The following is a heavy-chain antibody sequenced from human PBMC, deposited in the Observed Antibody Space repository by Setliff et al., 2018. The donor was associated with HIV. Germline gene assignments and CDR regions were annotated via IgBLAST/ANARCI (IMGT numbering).Heavy chain of an antibody. D-gene: IGHD6-13*01. CDR1: GGSISSGGYY. V-gene: IGHV4-31*03. J-gene: IGHJ6*03. CDR2: IYYSGAT. Sequence: SETLSLTCTVSGGSISSGGYYWSWIRQHPGKGLEWIGYIYYSGATYYNPSLRSRVTISVDSSKNQFSLRLSSLTAADTAVYFCARGEAAAGTSYYYYYMDVWGKGTTVTVS. CDR3: ARGEAAAGTSYYYYYMDV.